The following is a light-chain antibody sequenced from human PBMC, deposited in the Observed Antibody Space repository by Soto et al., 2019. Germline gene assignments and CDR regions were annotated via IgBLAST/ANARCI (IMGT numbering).Light chain of an antibody. Sequence: QSVLTQPASVSGSPGQSITISCTGTSSDVGVYNLVSWYQQHPGKAPKLMIYQVSNRPSGVSNRFSGSKSGNTASLTISGLQAEDEADYYFSSYTSSNTFYVFGTGTKVTVL. CDR2: QVS. CDR3: SSYTSSNTFYV. J-gene: IGLJ1*01. CDR1: SSDVGVYNL. V-gene: IGLV2-14*01.